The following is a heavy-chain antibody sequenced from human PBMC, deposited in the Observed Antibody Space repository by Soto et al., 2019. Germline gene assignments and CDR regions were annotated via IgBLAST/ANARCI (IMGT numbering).Heavy chain of an antibody. CDR3: VRGSYGNGPPS. D-gene: IGHD2-8*01. CDR2: ISSSGAAI. CDR1: GFTFSTSN. J-gene: IGHJ5*02. V-gene: IGHV3-48*01. Sequence: EVQLEETGGGLVQPGWSLRLSCAASGFTFSTSNMMWVRQAPGKGLEWISFISSSGAAIFYADSVRGRFTISRDNGKSSLFLQMNSLRGEDTAVYYCVRGSYGNGPPSWGQGTLVTVSS.